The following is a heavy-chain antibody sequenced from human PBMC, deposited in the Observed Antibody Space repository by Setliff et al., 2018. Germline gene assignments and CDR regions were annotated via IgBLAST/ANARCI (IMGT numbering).Heavy chain of an antibody. Sequence: PSETLSLTCTVSGDSISRAKYYWSWIRQSAGKGLECLGRIYTDGSTKYNPSLNSRVTLLIDTAKNQISLRLSSVTAADTAVYFCARVTGFSYMDVWGKGT. D-gene: IGHD3-3*01. CDR1: GDSISRAKYY. CDR3: ARVTGFSYMDV. J-gene: IGHJ6*03. V-gene: IGHV4-61*02. CDR2: IYTDGST.